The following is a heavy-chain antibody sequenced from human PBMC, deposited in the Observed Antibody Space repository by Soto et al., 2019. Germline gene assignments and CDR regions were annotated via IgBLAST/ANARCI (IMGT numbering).Heavy chain of an antibody. V-gene: IGHV3-9*01. Sequence: EVQLVESGGGLVQPGRSLRLSCAASGFTFDDYAMHWVRQVPGKGLRWVPGINWNSGGMGYADSVKGRFAISRDNAKNSLHLQMNSLRAEDTAFYYCVKDESINWYSGHFRHWGQGTLVTVSS. J-gene: IGHJ1*01. CDR1: GFTFDDYA. CDR2: INWNSGGM. D-gene: IGHD6-13*01. CDR3: VKDESINWYSGHFRH.